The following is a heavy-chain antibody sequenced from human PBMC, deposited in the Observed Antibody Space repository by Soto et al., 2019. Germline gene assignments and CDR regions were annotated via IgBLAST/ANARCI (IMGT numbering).Heavy chain of an antibody. D-gene: IGHD3-16*01. CDR2: ISAYNDYT. J-gene: IGHJ6*02. CDR1: GYTFIRYG. V-gene: IGHV1-18*01. Sequence: QVQLVQSAAEVKKPGASVKVSCKASGYTFIRYGITWVRQAPGQGLEWMGWISAYNDYTNYAQKLQGRVTMTTDTSTSTVYMELRSLRSDDTAVYYSARGGYYDKVWGKMNYYGLDVWGQGTTVTVSS. CDR3: ARGGYYDKVWGKMNYYGLDV.